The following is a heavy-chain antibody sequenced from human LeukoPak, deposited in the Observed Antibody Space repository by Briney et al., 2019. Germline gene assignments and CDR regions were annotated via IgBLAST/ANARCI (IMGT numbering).Heavy chain of an antibody. Sequence: GRSLRLSCAASGFTFSNYGMHWVRQAPGQGLEWVAVIWYDGSNKYYADSVKGRFTISRDSSKNTLYLQMNSLRAEDTAVYYCAKDSCGGDCYSFDYWGQGTLVTVSS. CDR2: IWYDGSNK. D-gene: IGHD2-21*02. V-gene: IGHV3-33*06. CDR1: GFTFSNYG. J-gene: IGHJ4*02. CDR3: AKDSCGGDCYSFDY.